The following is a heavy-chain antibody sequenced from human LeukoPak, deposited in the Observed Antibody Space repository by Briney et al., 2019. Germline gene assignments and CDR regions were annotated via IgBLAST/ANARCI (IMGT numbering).Heavy chain of an antibody. CDR3: TRGSTGQFDP. J-gene: IGHJ5*02. CDR1: GGSISSSY. D-gene: IGHD2-2*01. V-gene: IGHV4-4*09. CDR2: IHSSGTS. Sequence: SETMSLTYSVSGGSISSSYWSWIRQSPGKGPEWIAYIHSSGTSNYNPSLKSRVTISIDTSKNSLSLKLRSVTAADTAVYYCTRGSTGQFDPWGQGTLVTVSS.